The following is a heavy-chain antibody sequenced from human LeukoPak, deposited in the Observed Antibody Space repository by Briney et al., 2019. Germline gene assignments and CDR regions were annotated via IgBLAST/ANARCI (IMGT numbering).Heavy chain of an antibody. CDR2: ISLDASYK. CDR1: GFTFSSYA. Sequence: PGGSLRLSCAASGFTFSSYAMHWVRQAPGKGLEWVAVISLDASYKYYADSVKGRFTISRDNSKNTLYLQMNSLRAEDTAVYYCARDEIVTKYYFDYWGQGTLVTVSS. D-gene: IGHD1-26*01. CDR3: ARDEIVTKYYFDY. J-gene: IGHJ4*02. V-gene: IGHV3-30*04.